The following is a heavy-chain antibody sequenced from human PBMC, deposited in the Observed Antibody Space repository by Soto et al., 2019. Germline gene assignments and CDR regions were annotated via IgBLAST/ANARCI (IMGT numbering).Heavy chain of an antibody. D-gene: IGHD3-16*01. CDR3: AMVDVYVTPSPQDV. Sequence: QVQLVQSGAEVKNPGASVKVSCKASGYTFTRYGIGWARQAPGQGLEWMGWINKYNGNTNYAQNVQGRVTLTTDTSTSTASMELRSLRSNDTAIYYCAMVDVYVTPSPQDVWGQGITVIVSS. CDR1: GYTFTRYG. CDR2: INKYNGNT. V-gene: IGHV1-18*01. J-gene: IGHJ6*02.